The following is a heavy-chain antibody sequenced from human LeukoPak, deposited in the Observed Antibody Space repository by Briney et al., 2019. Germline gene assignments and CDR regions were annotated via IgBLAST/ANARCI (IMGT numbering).Heavy chain of an antibody. V-gene: IGHV3-13*01. CDR1: GFTFSSYD. D-gene: IGHD3-22*01. CDR2: IGTAGDT. Sequence: GGSLRLSCAASGFTFSSYDMHWVRQATGKGLEWVSAIGTAGDTYYPGSVKGRFTTSRENAKNSLYLQMNSLRAGDTAVYYCARAALYYYDSTLLDYWGQGTLVTVSS. J-gene: IGHJ4*02. CDR3: ARAALYYYDSTLLDY.